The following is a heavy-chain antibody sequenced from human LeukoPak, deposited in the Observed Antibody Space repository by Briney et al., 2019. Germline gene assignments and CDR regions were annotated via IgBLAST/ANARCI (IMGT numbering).Heavy chain of an antibody. CDR3: ARDYVYDYGEGY. Sequence: ASVKVSCKASGGTFSSYAISWVRQAPGQGLEWMGRIIPIFGTANYAQKFQGRVTITTDESTSTAYMELSRLKSDDTAVYYCARDYVYDYGEGYWGQGTLVTVSS. CDR1: GGTFSSYA. D-gene: IGHD4-17*01. J-gene: IGHJ4*02. CDR2: IIPIFGTA. V-gene: IGHV1-69*05.